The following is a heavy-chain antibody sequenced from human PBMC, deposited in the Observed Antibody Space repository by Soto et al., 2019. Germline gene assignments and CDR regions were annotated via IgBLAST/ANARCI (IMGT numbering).Heavy chain of an antibody. D-gene: IGHD3-10*01. CDR3: TTRFGESHHLSWYFDF. CDR1: GFIFTNAW. V-gene: IGHV3-15*07. Sequence: EVQLVESGGGLVKPGGSLRLSCAASGFIFTNAWMNWVRQAPGKGLEWVGRIKSMPDGGTTDYAAPVKGRFTISRDDSKNTLYLQMDSLKTEDTAVYWCTTRFGESHHLSWYFDFWGRGTLVTVSS. J-gene: IGHJ2*01. CDR2: IKSMPDGGTT.